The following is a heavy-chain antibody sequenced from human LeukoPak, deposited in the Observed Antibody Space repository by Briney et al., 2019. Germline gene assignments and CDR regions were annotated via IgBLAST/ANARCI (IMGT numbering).Heavy chain of an antibody. V-gene: IGHV1-69*05. J-gene: IGHJ4*02. CDR2: LIPIFGTE. Sequence: SVTVSCKACGGTFSSYAISWVRQAPGQELEWMGGLIPIFGTENYAQKFKGRVAITTDESASTAYMELSSLRSEDTAVYYCARGPYDYVWGSYRLFDYWGQGTLVTVSS. CDR3: ARGPYDYVWGSYRLFDY. CDR1: GGTFSSYA. D-gene: IGHD3-16*02.